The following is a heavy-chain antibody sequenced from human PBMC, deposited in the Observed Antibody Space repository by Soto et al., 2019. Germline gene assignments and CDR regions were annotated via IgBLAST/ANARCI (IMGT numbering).Heavy chain of an antibody. V-gene: IGHV1-69*06. J-gene: IGHJ5*02. CDR2: IIPIFGTA. Sequence: ASVKVSCKASGGTFSSYAISWVRQAPGQGLEWMGGIIPIFGTANYAQKFQGRVTITADKSTSTAYMELSSLRSEDTAVYYCARDLPPIPGIAAAGNNWFDPWGQGTLVTVSS. CDR3: ARDLPPIPGIAAAGNNWFDP. CDR1: GGTFSSYA. D-gene: IGHD6-13*01.